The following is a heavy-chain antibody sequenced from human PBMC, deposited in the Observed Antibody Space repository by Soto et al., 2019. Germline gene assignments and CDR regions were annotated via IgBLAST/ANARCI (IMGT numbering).Heavy chain of an antibody. V-gene: IGHV1-24*01. CDR2: FDPEDGET. D-gene: IGHD3-3*01. Sequence: ASVKVSCKVSGYTLTELSMHWVRQAPGKGLEWMGGFDPEDGETIYAQKFQGRVTMTEDTSTDTAYMELSSLRSEDMAVYYCATGKLLRITIFGVAPAAFDIWGQGTMVTVSS. J-gene: IGHJ3*02. CDR3: ATGKLLRITIFGVAPAAFDI. CDR1: GYTLTELS.